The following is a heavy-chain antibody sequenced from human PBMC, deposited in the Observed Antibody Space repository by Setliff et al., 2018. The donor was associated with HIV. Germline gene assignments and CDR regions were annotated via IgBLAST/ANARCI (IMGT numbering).Heavy chain of an antibody. Sequence: PGGSLRLSCAASGISLSKYWMSWVRQAPGKGLEWVANINQDGRERYYVDSLKGRLTISRDNARNSVYLQMNSLRVEDTAVYYCARELHWNDGVDQWGQGTLVTVSS. CDR3: ARELHWNDGVDQ. CDR2: INQDGRER. V-gene: IGHV3-7*03. CDR1: GISLSKYW. D-gene: IGHD1-1*01. J-gene: IGHJ4*02.